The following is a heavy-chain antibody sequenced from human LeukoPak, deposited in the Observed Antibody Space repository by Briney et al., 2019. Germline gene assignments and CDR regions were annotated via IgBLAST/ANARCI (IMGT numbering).Heavy chain of an antibody. CDR2: IWSDGNNK. D-gene: IGHD5-24*01. CDR3: ATTLNLEMATAYYFDY. J-gene: IGHJ4*02. CDR1: GFTFSSYA. Sequence: AGGSLRLSCAASGFTFSSYAMHWVRQAPGKGLEWVAIIWSDGNNKYYADSVKGRFTISRDNSKNTLYLQMNSLRAEDTAVYYCATTLNLEMATAYYFDYWGQGTLVTVSS. V-gene: IGHV3-30*02.